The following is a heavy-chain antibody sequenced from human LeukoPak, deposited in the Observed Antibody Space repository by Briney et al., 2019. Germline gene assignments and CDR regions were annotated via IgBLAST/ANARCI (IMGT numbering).Heavy chain of an antibody. CDR2: IRSKANSYAT. Sequence: GGSLRLSCAASGFTFSGSAMHWVRQAAGKGLEWVGRIRSKANSYATAYAASVKGRFTISRDDSKNTAYLQMNSLKTEDTAVYYCMSGYGWFDPWGQGTLVTVSS. D-gene: IGHD5-12*01. CDR1: GFTFSGSA. J-gene: IGHJ5*02. V-gene: IGHV3-73*01. CDR3: MSGYGWFDP.